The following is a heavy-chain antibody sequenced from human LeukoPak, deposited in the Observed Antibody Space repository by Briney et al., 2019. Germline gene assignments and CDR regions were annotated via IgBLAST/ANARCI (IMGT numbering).Heavy chain of an antibody. CDR3: TRGQLADYYYYYMDV. V-gene: IGHV3-74*01. CDR2: INTDGTKT. Sequence: PGGSLRLSCAASGFTFSNYWIHWVRQAPGTGLVWVSRINTDGTKTLYADSVKGRFIISRDNAKNTLYLQMNTLRTDDTAVYYCTRGQLADYYYYYMDVWGKGTTVTVSS. J-gene: IGHJ6*03. D-gene: IGHD6-6*01. CDR1: GFTFSNYW.